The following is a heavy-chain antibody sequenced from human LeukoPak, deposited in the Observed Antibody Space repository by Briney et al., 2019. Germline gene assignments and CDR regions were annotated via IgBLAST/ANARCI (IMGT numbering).Heavy chain of an antibody. Sequence: HPGGSLRLSCVLSGLTVRTTYMSWVRQAPGKGLEWVSLIYGGGSTYYADSVKGRFTMSKDTSKNTVYLQMNSLRAEDTAVYYCARDAYSSGWFGWFDPWGQGTLVTVSS. D-gene: IGHD6-19*01. CDR3: ARDAYSSGWFGWFDP. J-gene: IGHJ5*02. CDR2: IYGGGST. CDR1: GLTVRTTY. V-gene: IGHV3-53*01.